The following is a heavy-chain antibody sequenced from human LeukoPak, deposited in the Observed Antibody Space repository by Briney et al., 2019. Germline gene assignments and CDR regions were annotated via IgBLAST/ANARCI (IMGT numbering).Heavy chain of an antibody. D-gene: IGHD3-22*01. CDR2: IIPIFSTA. V-gene: IGHV1-69*13. Sequence: GASVKVSCKASGGTFSSYAISWVRQAPGQGLEWMGGIIPIFSTANYAQKFQGRVTITADESTSTAYMELSSLRSEDTAVYYCARDNYDSSGYYSYFDYWGQGTLVTVSS. CDR3: ARDNYDSSGYYSYFDY. CDR1: GGTFSSYA. J-gene: IGHJ4*02.